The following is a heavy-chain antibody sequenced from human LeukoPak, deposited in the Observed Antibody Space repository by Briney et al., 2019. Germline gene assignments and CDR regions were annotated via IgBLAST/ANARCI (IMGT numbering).Heavy chain of an antibody. V-gene: IGHV3-9*01. D-gene: IGHD2/OR15-2a*01. J-gene: IGHJ4*02. CDR1: GFTFDDYA. Sequence: GGSLRLSCAASGFTFDDYAMHWVRQAPGKGLEWVSGISWNSGSIGYADSVKGRFTISRDNAKNSLYLQMNSLRAEDTAVYYCAKAPDYLPYYFDYWGQGTLVTVSS. CDR3: AKAPDYLPYYFDY. CDR2: ISWNSGSI.